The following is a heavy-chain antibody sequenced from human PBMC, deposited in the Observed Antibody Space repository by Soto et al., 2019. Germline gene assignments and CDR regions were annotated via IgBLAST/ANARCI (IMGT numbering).Heavy chain of an antibody. J-gene: IGHJ4*02. V-gene: IGHV1-3*01. D-gene: IGHD1-26*01. CDR3: AKSGSLDY. CDR2: INPANGDT. CDR1: GYTFISYP. Sequence: QVQLVQSGAEVKKAGASVRVSCKASGYTFISYPIHWVRQAPGQRLECMGWINPANGDTRYSQNFQGRVTITRDTSATTAYMDLNSLTSEDTAVYYCAKSGSLDYWGQGTPITVSS.